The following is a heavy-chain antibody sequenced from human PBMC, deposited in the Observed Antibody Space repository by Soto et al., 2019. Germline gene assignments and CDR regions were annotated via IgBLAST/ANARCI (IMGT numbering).Heavy chain of an antibody. Sequence: QVQLVQSGAEVKKPGASVKVSCKASGYTFTSYDINWVRQATGQGLEWMGWMNPNSGNTGYAQKFQGRVTMTRNTSIRSAYMELSSLRSEDTAVYYCARAIVVVVAATGSAGWFDPWGQGTLVTVSS. D-gene: IGHD2-15*01. CDR1: GYTFTSYD. CDR2: MNPNSGNT. CDR3: ARAIVVVVAATGSAGWFDP. V-gene: IGHV1-8*01. J-gene: IGHJ5*02.